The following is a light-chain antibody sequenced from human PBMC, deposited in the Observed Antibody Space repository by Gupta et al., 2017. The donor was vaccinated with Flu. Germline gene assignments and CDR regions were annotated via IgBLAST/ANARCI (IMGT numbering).Light chain of an antibody. CDR2: EGS. Sequence: SALTQPASVSGSPGQSITISCTGTSSDVGSYNLVSWYQQHPGKAPKLMIYEGSKRPAGVSNRFFGSKSGNTASLTISGRKAEDEADYYCCSYAGSSTWVFGGGTKLTVL. V-gene: IGLV2-23*01. CDR3: CSYAGSSTWV. J-gene: IGLJ3*02. CDR1: SSDVGSYNL.